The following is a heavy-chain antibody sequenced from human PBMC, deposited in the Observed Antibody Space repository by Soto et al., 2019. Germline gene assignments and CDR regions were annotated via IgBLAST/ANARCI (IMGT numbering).Heavy chain of an antibody. J-gene: IGHJ4*02. D-gene: IGHD6-6*01. CDR2: ISYDGSNK. CDR3: AKELAARPFFSPLDY. Sequence: GGSLRLSCSASGFTFSSYAMHWVRQAPGKGLEWVAVISYDGSNKYYADSVKGRFTISRDNSKNTLYLQMNSLRAEDTAVYYCAKELAARPFFSPLDYWGQGTLVTVSS. CDR1: GFTFSSYA. V-gene: IGHV3-30-3*01.